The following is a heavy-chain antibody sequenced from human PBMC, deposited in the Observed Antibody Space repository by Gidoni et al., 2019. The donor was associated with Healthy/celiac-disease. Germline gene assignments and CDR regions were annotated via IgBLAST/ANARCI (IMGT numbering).Heavy chain of an antibody. Sequence: QVTLKESGPVLVKPTETLTLTCTVSGFSLSNARMGVSWIRQPPGKALEWLAHIFSNDEKSYRTSLKRRLTISQAPSKSQVVLTMTNMDPVDTATYSCARWPSAAAGPENTYFDYWGQGPLVTVSS. CDR2: IFSNDEK. V-gene: IGHV2-26*01. J-gene: IGHJ4*02. CDR3: ARWPSAAAGPENTYFDY. D-gene: IGHD6-13*01. CDR1: GFSLSNARMG.